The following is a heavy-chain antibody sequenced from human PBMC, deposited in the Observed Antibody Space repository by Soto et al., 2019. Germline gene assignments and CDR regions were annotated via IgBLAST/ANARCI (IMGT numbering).Heavy chain of an antibody. CDR3: AKDRPGLGSSGLYINRGEDY. J-gene: IGHJ4*02. CDR1: GFTFSSYA. V-gene: IGHV3-23*01. D-gene: IGHD6-19*01. Sequence: EVQLLESRGGLVQPGGSLRLSCAASGFTFSSYAMSWVRQAPGKGLEWVSAIRGSGGSTYYADSVKGRFTISRDNSKNTLYLQMNSLRAEDTAVYYCAKDRPGLGSSGLYINRGEDYWGQGTLVSVSS. CDR2: IRGSGGST.